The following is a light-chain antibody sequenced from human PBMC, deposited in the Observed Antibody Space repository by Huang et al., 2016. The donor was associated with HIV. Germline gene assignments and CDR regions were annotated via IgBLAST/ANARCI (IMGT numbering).Light chain of an antibody. CDR2: DAS. Sequence: EVVMTQSPVTLSVSPGERATLSCRASQSVNNKLAWFQQKPGQAPRLLNRDASIRSPGVPDRFSGGGSGTEFTLTISSLQSEDFAVYYCQQYNNWPPWTFGQGTKVEIK. J-gene: IGKJ1*01. CDR3: QQYNNWPPWT. V-gene: IGKV3-15*01. CDR1: QSVNNK.